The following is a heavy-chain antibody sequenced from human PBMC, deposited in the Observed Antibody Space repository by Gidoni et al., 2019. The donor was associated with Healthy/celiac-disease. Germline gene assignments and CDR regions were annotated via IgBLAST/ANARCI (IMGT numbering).Heavy chain of an antibody. CDR2: IRSKANSYAT. Sequence: EVQLVESGGGLVQPGGSLKLSCAAPGFTFRGPALHWVRQASGKGLEWVGRIRSKANSYATAYAASVKGRFTISRDDSKNTAYLQMNSLKTEDTAVYYCTRVTNFGVVTGYGMDVWGQGTTVTVSS. V-gene: IGHV3-73*02. CDR1: GFTFRGPA. CDR3: TRVTNFGVVTGYGMDV. J-gene: IGHJ6*02. D-gene: IGHD3-3*01.